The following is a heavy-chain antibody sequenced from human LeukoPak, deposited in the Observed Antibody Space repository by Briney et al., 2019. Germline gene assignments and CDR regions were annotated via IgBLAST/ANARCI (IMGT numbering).Heavy chain of an antibody. CDR3: AREESRTVTGYSSSWPRTFGY. CDR1: DGSISSYY. V-gene: IGHV4-59*01. J-gene: IGHJ4*02. CDR2: IYYSGST. D-gene: IGHD6-13*01. Sequence: PSETLSLTCTVSDGSISSYYWSWIRQPPGKGLEWIGYIYYSGSTNYNPSLKSRVTISVDTSKNQFSLKLSSVTAADTAVYYCAREESRTVTGYSSSWPRTFGYWGQGTLVTVSS.